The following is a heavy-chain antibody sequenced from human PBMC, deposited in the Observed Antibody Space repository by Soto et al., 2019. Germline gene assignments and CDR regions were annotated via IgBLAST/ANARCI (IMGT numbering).Heavy chain of an antibody. CDR3: ARQERIMITFGGVTAFDY. CDR1: GYTFTSYG. CDR2: ISAYNGNT. J-gene: IGHJ4*02. V-gene: IGHV1-18*01. Sequence: QVQLVQSGAEVKKPGASVKVSCKASGYTFTSYGISWVRQAPGQGLEWMGWISAYNGNTNYAQKLQGRVPMTTDTSTSTAYMELGSLRADDTAVYYCARQERIMITFGGVTAFDYWGQGTLVTVSS. D-gene: IGHD3-16*01.